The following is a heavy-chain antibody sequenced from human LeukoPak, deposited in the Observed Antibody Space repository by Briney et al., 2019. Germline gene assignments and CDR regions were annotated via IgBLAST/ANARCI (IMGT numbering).Heavy chain of an antibody. Sequence: SVTLSLTCTVSGGSISSYYWSWIRQPPGKGLEWIGYIYYSGSTNYNPSLKSRVTISVDTSKNQFSLKLSSVTAADTAVYYCARGVFDYGDYRGYWYFDLWGRGTLVTVSS. CDR1: GGSISSYY. CDR2: IYYSGST. CDR3: ARGVFDYGDYRGYWYFDL. D-gene: IGHD4-17*01. V-gene: IGHV4-59*08. J-gene: IGHJ2*01.